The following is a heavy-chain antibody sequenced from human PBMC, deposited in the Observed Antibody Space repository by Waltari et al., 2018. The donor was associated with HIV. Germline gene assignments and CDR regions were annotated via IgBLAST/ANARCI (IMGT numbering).Heavy chain of an antibody. V-gene: IGHV3-66*01. D-gene: IGHD2-21*02. CDR3: ASIAYCGGDCYPRGMDV. Sequence: EVQLVESGGGLVQTGGSLRLSCAASGCTGSSTSMSWVRQAPGKGLEWVSVIYSGGSTYYADSVKCRFTISRDNSKNTLYLQMNSLRAEDTAVYYCASIAYCGGDCYPRGMDVWGQGTTVTVSS. CDR1: GCTGSSTS. CDR2: IYSGGST. J-gene: IGHJ6*02.